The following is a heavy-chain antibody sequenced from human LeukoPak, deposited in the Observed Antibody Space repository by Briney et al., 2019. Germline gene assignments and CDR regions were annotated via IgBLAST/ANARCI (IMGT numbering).Heavy chain of an antibody. CDR2: VTGPGDTT. J-gene: IGHJ5*02. CDR3: AKGAEIDL. D-gene: IGHD3-16*01. V-gene: IGHV3-23*01. CDR1: GFTFTNYD. Sequence: GGSLRLSCATSGFTFTNYDMNWARQAPGKGLEWVSAVTGPGDTTHYADSVKGRFFMSREDSKTTVYLQMNSLRAEDTAIYYCAKGAEIDLWGQGTLVTVSS.